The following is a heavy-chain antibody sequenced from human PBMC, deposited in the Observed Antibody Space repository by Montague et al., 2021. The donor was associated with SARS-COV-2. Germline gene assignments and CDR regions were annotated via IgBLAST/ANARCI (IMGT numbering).Heavy chain of an antibody. D-gene: IGHD1-26*01. V-gene: IGHV4-59*02. Sequence: SETLSLTCTVSGDSVSHDFWTWIRRPPGKGLEWIGYVYYSRSSSYNPSLMGRVSIAVDTSKNQFSLRLSTVTAADTAIYYCVRDPAPSGSGTFYDYWGQGTLVAVSS. J-gene: IGHJ4*02. CDR1: GDSVSHDF. CDR3: VRDPAPSGSGTFYDY. CDR2: VYYSRSS.